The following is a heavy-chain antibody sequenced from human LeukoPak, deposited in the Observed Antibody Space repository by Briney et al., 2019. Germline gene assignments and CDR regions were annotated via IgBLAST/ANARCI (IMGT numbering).Heavy chain of an antibody. V-gene: IGHV3-7*01. CDR2: IKGDGSEK. D-gene: IGHD2-2*01. J-gene: IGHJ6*03. CDR1: GFIFSNYW. Sequence: GGSLRLSCAASGFIFSNYWMGWVRQAPGKGLEWVANIKGDGSEKYYVDSVKGRFTISRDNAKNSLYLQMNSLRVGDTALFYCARGVVPAAMAYYYMDVWGKGTTVTVSS. CDR3: ARGVVPAAMAYYYMDV.